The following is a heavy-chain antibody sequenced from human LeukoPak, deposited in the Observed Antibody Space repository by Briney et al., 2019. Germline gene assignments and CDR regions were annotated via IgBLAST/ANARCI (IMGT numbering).Heavy chain of an antibody. CDR2: IYYNGRT. Sequence: SETLSLTCTVSGGSISSGGYYWSWIRQPPGKGLEWIAYIYYNGRTNYNPSLKSRLTISVDTSKNQFSLRLTSVTAADTAVYYCARFHSTGLDYWGQGTLVTVSS. J-gene: IGHJ4*02. CDR1: GGSISSGGYY. V-gene: IGHV4-61*08. D-gene: IGHD6-19*01. CDR3: ARFHSTGLDY.